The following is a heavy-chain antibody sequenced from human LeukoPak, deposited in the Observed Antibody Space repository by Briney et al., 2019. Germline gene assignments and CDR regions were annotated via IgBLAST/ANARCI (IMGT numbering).Heavy chain of an antibody. D-gene: IGHD5-12*01. CDR1: GFTFSSYG. CDR3: ARDLPLGGYSGYGPHYYYYYGMDV. Sequence: PGGSLRLSCAASGFTFSSYGMHWVRRAPGKGLEWVAVIWYDGSNKYYADSVKGRFTISRDNSKNTLYLQMNSLRAEDTAVYYCARDLPLGGYSGYGPHYYYYYGMDVWGQGTTVTVSS. V-gene: IGHV3-33*01. CDR2: IWYDGSNK. J-gene: IGHJ6*02.